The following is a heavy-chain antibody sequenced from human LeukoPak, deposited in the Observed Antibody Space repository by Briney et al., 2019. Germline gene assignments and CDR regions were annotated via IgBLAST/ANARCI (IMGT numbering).Heavy chain of an antibody. J-gene: IGHJ3*02. CDR1: GGSISSYY. CDR3: ASVVVGATNRWWPEESTETESSVDAFDI. D-gene: IGHD1-26*01. Sequence: SETLSLTCTVSGGSISSYYWSWIRQPPGKGLEWIGYIYYSGSTNYNPSLKSRVTISVDTSKNQFSLKLSSVTAADTAVYYCASVVVGATNRWWPEESTETESSVDAFDIWGQGTMVTVSS. V-gene: IGHV4-59*01. CDR2: IYYSGST.